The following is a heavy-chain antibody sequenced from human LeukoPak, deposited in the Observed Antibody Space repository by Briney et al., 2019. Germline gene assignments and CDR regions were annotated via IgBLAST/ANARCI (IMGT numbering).Heavy chain of an antibody. CDR3: FRHGDTIDY. Sequence: GGSLRLSCAASGFTFSGSAIHWVRQASGKGLEWVGHIRNKANSYATAYSASVKDRFTISRDDSKNTAYLQMNSLKTEDTAVYYCFRHGDTIDYWSQGTLVTVSS. V-gene: IGHV3-73*01. CDR2: IRNKANSYAT. J-gene: IGHJ4*02. CDR1: GFTFSGSA.